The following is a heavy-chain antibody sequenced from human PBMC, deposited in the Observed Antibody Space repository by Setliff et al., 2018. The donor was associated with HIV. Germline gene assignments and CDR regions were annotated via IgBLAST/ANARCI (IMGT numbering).Heavy chain of an antibody. D-gene: IGHD3-3*01. CDR2: IYTSGST. Sequence: SETLSLTCTVSGVSISSGSYYWSWIRQSAGKGLEWIGRIYTSGSTHYNPSLRSRVTISVDTSKNHFSLKLSSVTAADTAVFYCARVPFTTGFDYWGQGILVTVSS. CDR1: GVSISSGSYY. CDR3: ARVPFTTGFDY. V-gene: IGHV4-61*02. J-gene: IGHJ4*02.